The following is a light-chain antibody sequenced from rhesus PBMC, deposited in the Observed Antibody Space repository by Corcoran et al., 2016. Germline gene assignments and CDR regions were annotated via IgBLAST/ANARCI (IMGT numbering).Light chain of an antibody. CDR2: YGS. V-gene: IGKV2-60*01. Sequence: DIVMTQTTLSLPVTLGEPASISCRSSQSLLSSNGYNYLNWYLQTPGRSPQLLIYYGSNRASGVPARLRGSGSGTDVTLKISRVEAEDVGVYYCMQALQTPYSFGQGTKVEIK. CDR1: QSLLSSNGYNY. J-gene: IGKJ2*01. CDR3: MQALQTPYS.